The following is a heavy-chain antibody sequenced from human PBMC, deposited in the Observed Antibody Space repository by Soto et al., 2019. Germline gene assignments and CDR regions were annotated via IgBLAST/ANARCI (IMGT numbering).Heavy chain of an antibody. CDR3: ARGRDDILTGYDPYYFDY. D-gene: IGHD3-9*01. J-gene: IGHJ4*02. Sequence: QVQLQQWGAGLLKPSETLSLTCAVYGGSFSGYYWSWIRQPPGKGLEWIGEINHSGSTNYNPSLKSRVATAVDTSKHQFSLRRSSVTAADTAVYYCARGRDDILTGYDPYYFDYWGQGTLVTVSS. V-gene: IGHV4-34*01. CDR1: GGSFSGYY. CDR2: INHSGST.